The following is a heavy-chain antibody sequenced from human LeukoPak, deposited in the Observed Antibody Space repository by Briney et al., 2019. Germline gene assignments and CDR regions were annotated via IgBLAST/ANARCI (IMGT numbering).Heavy chain of an antibody. CDR3: ARDREEGLFDP. D-gene: IGHD1-26*01. V-gene: IGHV3-7*01. CDR1: GFTFSSYW. CDR2: IKQDGSEK. J-gene: IGHJ5*02. Sequence: GGSLRLYCAASGFTFSSYWMSWVRQAPGKGLEWVANIKQDGSEKYYVDSVKGRFTISRDNAKNSLYLQMNSLRAGDTAVYYCARDREEGLFDPWGQGTLVTVSS.